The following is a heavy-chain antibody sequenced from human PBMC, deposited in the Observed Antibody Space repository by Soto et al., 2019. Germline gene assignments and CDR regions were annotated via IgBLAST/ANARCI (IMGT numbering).Heavy chain of an antibody. CDR2: IDPSDSYT. V-gene: IGHV5-10-1*01. Sequence: GESLKISCKGSGYSFTSYWISWVRQMPGKGLEWVGRIDPSDSYTNYSPSFQGHVTISADKSISTAYLQWSSLKASDTAMYYCARLVRSFGYYYGMDVWGQGTTVTVSS. CDR1: GYSFTSYW. CDR3: ARLVRSFGYYYGMDV. J-gene: IGHJ6*02. D-gene: IGHD3-9*01.